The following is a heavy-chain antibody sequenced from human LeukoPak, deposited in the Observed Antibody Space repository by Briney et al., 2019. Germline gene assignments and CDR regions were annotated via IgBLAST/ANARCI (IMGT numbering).Heavy chain of an antibody. J-gene: IGHJ4*02. CDR3: ARRSYYDSSFDY. D-gene: IGHD3-22*01. Sequence: ASVKVSCKASGGTFSSYAISWVRQAPGQGLEWMGRIIPILGIANYAQKFQGRVTITADKSTSTAYMELSSLRSEDTAVYYCARRSYYDSSFDYWGQGTLVTVSS. CDR2: IIPILGIA. V-gene: IGHV1-69*04. CDR1: GGTFSSYA.